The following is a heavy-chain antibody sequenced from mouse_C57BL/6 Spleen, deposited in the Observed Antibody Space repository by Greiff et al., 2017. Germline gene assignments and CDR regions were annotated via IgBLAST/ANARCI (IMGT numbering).Heavy chain of an antibody. CDR1: GFTFSSYA. CDR2: ISDGGSYT. CDR3: AREVLTGTAMDY. D-gene: IGHD4-1*01. V-gene: IGHV5-4*01. J-gene: IGHJ4*01. Sequence: EVKLVESGGGLVKPGGSLKLSCAASGFTFSSYAMSWVRQTPEKRLEWVATISDGGSYTYYPDNVKGRFTISRDNAKNNLYLQMSHLKSEDTAMXYCAREVLTGTAMDYWGQGTSVTVSS.